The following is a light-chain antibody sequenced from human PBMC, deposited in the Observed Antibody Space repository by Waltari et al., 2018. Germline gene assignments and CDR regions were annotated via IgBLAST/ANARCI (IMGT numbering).Light chain of an antibody. Sequence: QTVVPQQTSLSVCPGSTVTLTCDLHPGSVSPSHYHPWYQQTPGQAPRTLLYNTNSRSSGVPDRFSGSIVGNRAALTITGAQAEDESFYYCVLYLGGGISVFGGGARLTVL. CDR3: VLYLGGGISV. J-gene: IGLJ3*02. CDR2: NTN. V-gene: IGLV8-61*01. CDR1: PGSVSPSHY.